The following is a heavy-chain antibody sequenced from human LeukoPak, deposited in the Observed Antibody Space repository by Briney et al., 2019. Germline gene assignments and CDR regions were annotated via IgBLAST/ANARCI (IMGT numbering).Heavy chain of an antibody. D-gene: IGHD1-7*01. CDR3: ARANNWNYPYYFDC. J-gene: IGHJ4*02. CDR1: GFTFSSYA. V-gene: IGHV3-48*04. CDR2: ISSSAITT. Sequence: GGSLRLSCAASGFTFSSYAMHWVRQAPGKGLEWISYISSSAITTYYTDAVRGRFTISRDNDKESMYLHMNSLRAEDTALYYCARANNWNYPYYFDCWGQGTLVIVSS.